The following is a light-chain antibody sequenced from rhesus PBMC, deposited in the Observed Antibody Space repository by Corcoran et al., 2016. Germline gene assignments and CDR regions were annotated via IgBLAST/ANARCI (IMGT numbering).Light chain of an antibody. CDR3: QQYSSSPFT. V-gene: IGKV1-22*01. Sequence: DIQMTQSPSSLSASVGDTVTITCRASQGISSWLAWYQQKQGKAPKLLIYKASSLQSGVPSRFSGGGSGTDFTLPISRLQSEDFATYSCQQYSSSPFTFGPGTKLDIK. J-gene: IGKJ3*01. CDR2: KAS. CDR1: QGISSW.